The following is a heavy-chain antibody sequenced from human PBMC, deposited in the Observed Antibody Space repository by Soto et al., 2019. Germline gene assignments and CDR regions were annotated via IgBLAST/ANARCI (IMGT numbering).Heavy chain of an antibody. D-gene: IGHD3-16*02. V-gene: IGHV3-23*01. CDR3: AKDRPFGGVIVPYFDY. J-gene: IGHJ4*02. CDR1: GFTFSSYA. Sequence: EVQLLESGGGLVQPGGSLRLSCAASGFTFSSYAMSWVRQAPGKGLEWVSAISGSGGSTYYADSVKGRFTISRDNSKNTLYLQMNSLRADDTAVYYCAKDRPFGGVIVPYFDYWGQGTLVTVSS. CDR2: ISGSGGST.